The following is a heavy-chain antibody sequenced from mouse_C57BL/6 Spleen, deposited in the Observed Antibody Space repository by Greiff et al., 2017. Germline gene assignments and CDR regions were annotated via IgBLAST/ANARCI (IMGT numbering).Heavy chain of an antibody. CDR3: ARRDGSGY. CDR2: IYPRSGNT. CDR1: GYTFTSYG. V-gene: IGHV1-81*01. J-gene: IGHJ2*01. D-gene: IGHD1-1*01. Sequence: VHLQESGAELARPGASVKLSCKASGYTFTSYGISWVKQRTGQGFEWIGEIYPRSGNTSYNEKFKGKATLTADKSSSTAYMELRSLTSEDSAVYFCARRDGSGYWGQGTTLTVSS.